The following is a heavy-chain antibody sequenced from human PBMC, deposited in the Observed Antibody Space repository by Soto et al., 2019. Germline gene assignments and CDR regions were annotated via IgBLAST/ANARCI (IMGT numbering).Heavy chain of an antibody. CDR1: GGSVSTGNYN. J-gene: IGHJ6*02. Sequence: SETLSLTCTVSGGSVSTGNYNWSWVRQTPGKVLEWIGNIFFTGSTHYNPSLTSRVTISVDTSKNQFSLELRSVTAADTAVYYCARDGHGMDVWGQGTTVTV. CDR2: IFFTGST. V-gene: IGHV4-61*01. CDR3: ARDGHGMDV.